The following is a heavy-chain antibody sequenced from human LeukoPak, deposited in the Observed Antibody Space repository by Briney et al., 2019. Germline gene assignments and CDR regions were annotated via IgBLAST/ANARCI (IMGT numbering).Heavy chain of an antibody. CDR3: ARDKRDSCYFDY. CDR1: GFTFSSYG. CDR2: IWYDGSNK. Sequence: GRSLRLSCAASGFTFSSYGMHWVRQAPGKGLEWVAVIWYDGSNKYYADSVKGRFTISRDNSKNTLYLQMNSLRAEDTAVYYCARDKRDSCYFDYWGQGTLVTVSS. D-gene: IGHD3-22*01. J-gene: IGHJ4*02. V-gene: IGHV3-33*01.